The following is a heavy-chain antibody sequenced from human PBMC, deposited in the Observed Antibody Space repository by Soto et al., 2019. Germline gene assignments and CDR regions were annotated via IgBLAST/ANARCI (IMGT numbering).Heavy chain of an antibody. Sequence: PSETLSLTCAVYGGSFSGYFWSWLRQPPGKGLEWIAEINHSGSTNYNPSLISRVTISLDTSKNQLSLKLTSVTAADTAVYYCARGNSWLAFRIAFDIWGQGTMVTVSS. J-gene: IGHJ3*02. CDR2: INHSGST. V-gene: IGHV4-34*01. CDR3: ARGNSWLAFRIAFDI. D-gene: IGHD3-10*01. CDR1: GGSFSGYF.